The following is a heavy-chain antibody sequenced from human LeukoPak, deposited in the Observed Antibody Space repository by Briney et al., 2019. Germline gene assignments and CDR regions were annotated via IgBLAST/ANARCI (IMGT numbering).Heavy chain of an antibody. D-gene: IGHD3-22*01. CDR1: GFNFSKYG. Sequence: GGSLRLSCGAAGFNFSKYGLSWVRQAARKGLEWVSAITGSGGSTFYADSVQGRFTISRDNSKNTLYLQMNSLRAEDTAVYYCAKESYYDSSGSREAYWGQGTLVTVSS. V-gene: IGHV3-23*01. CDR3: AKESYYDSSGSREAY. CDR2: ITGSGGST. J-gene: IGHJ4*02.